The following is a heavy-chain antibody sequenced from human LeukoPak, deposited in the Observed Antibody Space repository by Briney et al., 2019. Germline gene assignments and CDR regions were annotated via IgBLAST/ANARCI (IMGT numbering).Heavy chain of an antibody. Sequence: SETLSLTCTVSGGSISSYYWGWIRQPPGKGLEWIGYIYYSGSTNYNPSLKSRVTISVDTSKNQFSLKLSSVTAADTAVYYCARIYYDSSGYYRLFDPWGQGTLVTVSS. CDR2: IYYSGST. D-gene: IGHD3-22*01. CDR1: GGSISSYY. CDR3: ARIYYDSSGYYRLFDP. J-gene: IGHJ5*02. V-gene: IGHV4-59*08.